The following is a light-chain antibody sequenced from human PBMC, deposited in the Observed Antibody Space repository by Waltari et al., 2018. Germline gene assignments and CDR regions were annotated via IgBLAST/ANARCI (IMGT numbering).Light chain of an antibody. J-gene: IGKJ1*01. CDR1: QSGLYSSNNKTD. Sequence: DIVMTQSPDSLAVSLGDRATINCKSSQSGLYSSNNKTDLASYQQKPGQPLKLLIRWGSTRGSAVPERISGSGSGTDFTLTSSSLQANDVAVYCCQQYSRSRTSSQGTRVEIK. CDR2: WGS. V-gene: IGKV4-1*01. CDR3: QQYSRSRT.